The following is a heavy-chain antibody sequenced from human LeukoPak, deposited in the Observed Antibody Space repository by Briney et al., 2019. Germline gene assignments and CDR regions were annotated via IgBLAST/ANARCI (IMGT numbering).Heavy chain of an antibody. CDR1: GGSISSYY. J-gene: IGHJ4*02. D-gene: IGHD4-17*01. V-gene: IGHV4-59*08. CDR3: ARHADYGAYLDY. Sequence: SETLSLTCTVSGGSISSYYWSWIRQPPRKGLEWIGYIYYSGSTNYNPALKSRVTASVDTSKNQFSLRLSSVTAADTAVYYCARHADYGAYLDYWGQGTLVTFSS. CDR2: IYYSGST.